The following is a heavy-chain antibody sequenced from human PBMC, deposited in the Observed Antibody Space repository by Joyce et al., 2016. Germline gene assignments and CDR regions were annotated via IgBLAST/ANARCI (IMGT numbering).Heavy chain of an antibody. J-gene: IGHJ5*02. CDR2: IYHTGSM. CDR3: ARDEGGGWFGP. Sequence: QVQLQESGPGLVKPSETLSLTCTVSGYSISSNYYLGWIRQPPGKGLEWIGTIYHTGSMYYNPSLKSRVTMSVDTSKNQFSLNLTSVTAADMAVYYCARDEGGGWFGPWGQGTLVTVSS. CDR1: GYSISSNYY. V-gene: IGHV4-38-2*02.